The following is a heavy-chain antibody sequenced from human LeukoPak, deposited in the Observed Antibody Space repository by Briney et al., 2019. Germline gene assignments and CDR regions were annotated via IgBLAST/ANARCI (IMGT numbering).Heavy chain of an antibody. V-gene: IGHV4-59*01. CDR1: GGSISSYY. CDR2: IYYSGST. J-gene: IGHJ4*02. Sequence: SETLSLTCTVSGGSISSYYWSWIRQPPGKGLEWIGYIYYSGSTNYNPSLKSRVTISVDTSKNQFSLKLSSVTAADTAVYYCARGSVAGSRTFDYWGQGALVTVSS. CDR3: ARGSVAGSRTFDY. D-gene: IGHD6-19*01.